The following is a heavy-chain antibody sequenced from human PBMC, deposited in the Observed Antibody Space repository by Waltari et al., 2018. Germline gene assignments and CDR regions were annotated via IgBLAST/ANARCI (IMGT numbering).Heavy chain of an antibody. Sequence: QVQLVESGGGVVQPGRSLRLSCAASGFTFSSYAMHWVRQAPGKGLEWVAVISYDGSNKYYADSVKGRFTISRDNSKNTLYLQMNSLRAEDTAVYYCAREGTRDVIVVVINPDYWGQGTLVTVSS. D-gene: IGHD3-22*01. J-gene: IGHJ4*02. CDR1: GFTFSSYA. CDR3: AREGTRDVIVVVINPDY. CDR2: ISYDGSNK. V-gene: IGHV3-30-3*01.